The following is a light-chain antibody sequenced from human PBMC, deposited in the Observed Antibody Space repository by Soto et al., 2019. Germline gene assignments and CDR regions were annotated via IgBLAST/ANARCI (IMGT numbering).Light chain of an antibody. CDR3: QHSHSTPLT. J-gene: IGKJ4*01. V-gene: IGKV1-39*01. CDR2: AAS. CDR1: QSVSSH. Sequence: DIQMTQSPSSLSASVGDRVTITCRASQSVSSHLNWYQQKPGKAPKLLIYAASSLQSGVPSRFSGSGPGTDFNLTISSLQPEDFATYSCQHSHSTPLTFGGGTKVEIK.